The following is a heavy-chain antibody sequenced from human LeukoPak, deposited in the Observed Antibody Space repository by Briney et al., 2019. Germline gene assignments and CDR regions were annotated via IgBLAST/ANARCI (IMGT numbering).Heavy chain of an antibody. J-gene: IGHJ4*02. D-gene: IGHD5-18*01. Sequence: SVKVSCKASGGTFSSYAISWVRQAPGQGLEWMGGIIPIFGTANYAQKFQGRVTITADKSTSTAYMEMSSLRAEGTAVYYCARVPGYRYGFDYWGQGTLVTVFS. CDR1: GGTFSSYA. CDR2: IIPIFGTA. CDR3: ARVPGYRYGFDY. V-gene: IGHV1-69*06.